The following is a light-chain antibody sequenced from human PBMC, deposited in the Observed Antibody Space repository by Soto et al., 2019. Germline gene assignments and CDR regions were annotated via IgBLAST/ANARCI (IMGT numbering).Light chain of an antibody. Sequence: QSALAQPASVSGSPLQSITISCTGTSSDVGGYNYVSWYQQYPGKAPKLMIFDVSYRPSGVSNRFSGSKSGNTASLTISGLQAEDEADYYCSSYTSSSSNVFGTGTKVTVL. CDR1: SSDVGGYNY. CDR3: SSYTSSSSNV. V-gene: IGLV2-14*01. J-gene: IGLJ1*01. CDR2: DVS.